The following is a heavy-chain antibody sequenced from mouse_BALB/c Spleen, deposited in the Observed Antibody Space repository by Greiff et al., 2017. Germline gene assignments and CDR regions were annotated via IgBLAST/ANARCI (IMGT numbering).Heavy chain of an antibody. Sequence: QVQLKESGPGLVAPSQSLSITCTVSGFSLTSYGVHWVRQPPGKGLEWLGVIWAGGSTNYNSALMSRLSISKDNSKSQVFLKMNSLQTDDTAMYYCANYDYDWAMEYWGQGTSVTVSS. CDR1: GFSLTSYG. V-gene: IGHV2-9*02. J-gene: IGHJ4*01. D-gene: IGHD2-4*01. CDR2: IWAGGST. CDR3: ANYDYDWAMEY.